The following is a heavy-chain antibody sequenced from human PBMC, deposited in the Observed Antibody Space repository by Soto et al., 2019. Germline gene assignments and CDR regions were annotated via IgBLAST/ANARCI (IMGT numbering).Heavy chain of an antibody. V-gene: IGHV3-30-3*01. CDR3: ARDPYSSGQNWFDP. Sequence: QVQLVESGGGVVQPGRSLRLSCAASGFTFSSYAMHWVHQAPGKGLEWVAVISYDGSNKYYADSVKGRFTISRDNSKNTLYLQMNSLRAEDTAVYYCARDPYSSGQNWFDPWGQGTLVTVSS. CDR2: ISYDGSNK. CDR1: GFTFSSYA. J-gene: IGHJ5*02. D-gene: IGHD6-19*01.